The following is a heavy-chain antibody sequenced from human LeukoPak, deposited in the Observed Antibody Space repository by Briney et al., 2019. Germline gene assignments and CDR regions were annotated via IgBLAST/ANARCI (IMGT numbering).Heavy chain of an antibody. CDR3: ASQFWWAAVAGTTLDY. D-gene: IGHD6-19*01. Sequence: GGSLRLSCIASGFTFSSYWMSWVRQAPGGGLEWVANIKEDGSEKYYVDSVKGRFTISRDNAKVSLYLQMNSLRAEDTAVYYCASQFWWAAVAGTTLDYWGQGTLVTVSS. J-gene: IGHJ4*02. CDR2: IKEDGSEK. CDR1: GFTFSSYW. V-gene: IGHV3-7*05.